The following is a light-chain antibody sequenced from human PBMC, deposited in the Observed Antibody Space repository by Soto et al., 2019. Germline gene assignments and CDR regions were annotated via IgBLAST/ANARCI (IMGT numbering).Light chain of an antibody. CDR1: QSVSSSY. CDR3: LQYNDWPLT. Sequence: EIVMTQSPTTLSVSPGERATLSCRASQSVSSSYLAWYQHKPGQAPRLLIYGASTRATGIPARFSGSGSGTDFSLTISSLQSEDFAVYYCLQYNDWPLTFGGGTKVEIK. J-gene: IGKJ4*01. V-gene: IGKV3-15*01. CDR2: GAS.